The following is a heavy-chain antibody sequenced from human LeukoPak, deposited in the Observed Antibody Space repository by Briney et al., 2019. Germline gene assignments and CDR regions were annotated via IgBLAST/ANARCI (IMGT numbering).Heavy chain of an antibody. J-gene: IGHJ3*02. V-gene: IGHV1-69*05. D-gene: IGHD2-21*02. CDR2: IIPIFGTA. CDR1: GGTFSSYA. CDR3: ARAIVVVTAIYAFDI. Sequence: ASGTVSCKASGGTFSSYAISWVRQAPGQGLEWMGGIIPIFGTANYAQKFQGRVTITTDESTSTAYMELSSLRSEDTAVYYCARAIVVVTAIYAFDIWGQGTMVTVSS.